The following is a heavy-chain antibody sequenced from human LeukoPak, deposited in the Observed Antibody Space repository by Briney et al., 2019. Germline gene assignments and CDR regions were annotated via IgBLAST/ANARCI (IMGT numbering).Heavy chain of an antibody. CDR1: GFTFSTYG. CDR2: ISGSGGST. CDR3: AKEGQYCSGGSCYTNWFDP. D-gene: IGHD2-15*01. Sequence: GGTLRLSCADSGFTFSTYGMNWVRPAPGKGLEWVSAISGSGGSTYYADSVKGRFTISRDNSKNTLYLQMNSLRAEDTAVYYCAKEGQYCSGGSCYTNWFDPWGQGTLVTVSS. J-gene: IGHJ5*02. V-gene: IGHV3-23*01.